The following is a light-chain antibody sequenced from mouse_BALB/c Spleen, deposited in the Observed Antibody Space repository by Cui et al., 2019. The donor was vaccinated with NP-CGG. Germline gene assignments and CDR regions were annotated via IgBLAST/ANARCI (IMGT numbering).Light chain of an antibody. CDR1: TGAVTTGNY. Sequence: QAVVTPESAPTTSSGETVTLTCRSSTGAVTTGNYANWVQEIPYHLFTSLIGSTNNRAPGVPARFSGSLIGDKAALTITGAQTEDEAIYFCTLWYSNHWVFGGGTKLTVL. CDR3: TLWYSNHWV. V-gene: IGLV1*01. CDR2: STN. J-gene: IGLJ1*01.